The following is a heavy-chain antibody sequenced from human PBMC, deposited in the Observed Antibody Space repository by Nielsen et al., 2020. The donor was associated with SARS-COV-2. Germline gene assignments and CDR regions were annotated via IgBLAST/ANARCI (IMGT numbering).Heavy chain of an antibody. J-gene: IGHJ6*02. Sequence: GGSLRLSCAASGFTFDDYAMHWVRQATGKGLEWVSAVGTAGDTYYLASVKGRFTISRDIASNSLYLQMNSVRAGDTAVYYCVGGNYYYGMDVWGQGTTVTVSS. V-gene: IGHV3-13*01. D-gene: IGHD3-16*01. CDR2: VGTAGDT. CDR1: GFTFDDYA. CDR3: VGGNYYYGMDV.